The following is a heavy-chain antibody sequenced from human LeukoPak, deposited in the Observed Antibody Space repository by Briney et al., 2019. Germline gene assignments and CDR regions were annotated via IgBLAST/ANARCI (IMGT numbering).Heavy chain of an antibody. V-gene: IGHV1-2*02. J-gene: IGHJ3*02. CDR1: GYTFTGYY. D-gene: IGHD5-24*01. CDR2: INPNSGGT. CDR3: ARHREMDSYEAFDM. Sequence: ASVKVSCKASGYTFTGYYMHWVRQAPGQGLEWMGWINPNSGGTNYAQKFQGRVTMTRDTSISTAYMELSRLRSDDTAVYYCARHREMDSYEAFDMWGQGTMATVSS.